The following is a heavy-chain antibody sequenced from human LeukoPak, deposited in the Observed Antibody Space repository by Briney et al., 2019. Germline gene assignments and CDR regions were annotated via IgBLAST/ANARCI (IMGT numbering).Heavy chain of an antibody. CDR3: ARVQSRLSWFDP. J-gene: IGHJ5*01. V-gene: IGHV4-39*07. CDR1: GGSISSGTYY. CDR2: IYYSGST. Sequence: SETLSFTCTVSGGSISSGTYYWGWIRQPPGKGLEWIGSIYYSGSTYYNPSLRSRVTISVDTSKNQFSLRLGSVTAADTAVYYCARVQSRLSWFDPWGQGTLVTVSS.